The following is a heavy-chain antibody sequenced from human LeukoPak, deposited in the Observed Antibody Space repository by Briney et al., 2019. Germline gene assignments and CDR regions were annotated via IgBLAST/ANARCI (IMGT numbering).Heavy chain of an antibody. CDR1: GFIFSNAW. D-gene: IGHD2-2*01. Sequence: GGSLRLSCAASGFIFSNAWMSWVRQAPGKGLEWVGRIKSKTDGGTTDYAAPVKGRFTISRDDSKNTLYLQMNSLKTEDTAVYYCTTGLPAATYNWFDPWGQGTLVTVSS. V-gene: IGHV3-15*01. CDR3: TTGLPAATYNWFDP. J-gene: IGHJ5*02. CDR2: IKSKTDGGTT.